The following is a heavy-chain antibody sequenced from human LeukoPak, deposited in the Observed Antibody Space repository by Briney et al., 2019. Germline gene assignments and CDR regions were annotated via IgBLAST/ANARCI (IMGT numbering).Heavy chain of an antibody. V-gene: IGHV3-23*01. CDR1: GFTFSSYA. J-gene: IGHJ2*01. Sequence: GGSLRLSCAASGFTFSSYAMSWVRQAPGKGLEGVSAISGRHSSTYYTDSVKGRFTISRDNSKNTLYLQMNSLRAEDTDTYYCAKPRAMTTGVGRYFDLWGRGTLVTVSS. CDR3: AKPRAMTTGVGRYFDL. D-gene: IGHD1-1*01. CDR2: ISGRHSST.